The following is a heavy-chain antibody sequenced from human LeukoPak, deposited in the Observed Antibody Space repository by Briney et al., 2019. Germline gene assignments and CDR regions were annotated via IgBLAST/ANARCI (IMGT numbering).Heavy chain of an antibody. CDR1: GFTFSRHW. CDR3: ATPLDYYDSSGYHQGGD. D-gene: IGHD3-22*01. V-gene: IGHV3-7*03. Sequence: GGSPRLSCAASGFTFSRHWMTWVRQAPGKGLEWVANIKEDGSKKNYVDSVKGRFTISRDNAKNSLYLQMNSLRAEDTAVHFCATPLDYYDSSGYHQGGDWGQGTLVTVSS. J-gene: IGHJ4*02. CDR2: IKEDGSKK.